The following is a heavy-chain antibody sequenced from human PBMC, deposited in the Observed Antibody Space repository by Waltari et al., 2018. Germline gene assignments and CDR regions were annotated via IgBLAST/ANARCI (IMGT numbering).Heavy chain of an antibody. CDR3: ARDKSRYCSGGSCYWFDP. J-gene: IGHJ5*02. D-gene: IGHD2-15*01. CDR1: GYTFPGYD. V-gene: IGHV1-2*02. CDR2: INPNSGGT. Sequence: QVQLVQSGAEVKKPGASVKVSCKASGYTFPGYDMHWVRQAPGQGLEWMGWINPNSGGTNYAQKFQGRVTMTRDTSISTAYMELSRLRSDDTAVYYCARDKSRYCSGGSCYWFDPWGQGTLVTVSS.